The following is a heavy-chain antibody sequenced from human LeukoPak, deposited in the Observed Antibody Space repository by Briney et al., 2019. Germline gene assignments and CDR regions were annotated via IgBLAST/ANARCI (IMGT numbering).Heavy chain of an antibody. CDR1: GYTFTGYY. D-gene: IGHD3-9*01. V-gene: IGHV1-2*02. Sequence: ASVKVSCKASGYTFTGYYMHWVRQAPGQGLEWMGWINPKSGGTSYAQKFQGRVTMTRDTSISTAYMEVSRLRSDNTAVYYCASGGNTLTGYQEFYSDYWGQGTLVTVSS. CDR2: INPKSGGT. CDR3: ASGGNTLTGYQEFYSDY. J-gene: IGHJ4*02.